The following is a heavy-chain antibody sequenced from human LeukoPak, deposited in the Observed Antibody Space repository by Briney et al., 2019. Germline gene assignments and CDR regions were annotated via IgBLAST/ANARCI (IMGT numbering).Heavy chain of an antibody. J-gene: IGHJ5*02. V-gene: IGHV3-48*01. CDR3: AKSVQQLVLRWFDP. CDR1: GFTFSSYS. Sequence: PGGSLRLSCAASGFTFSSYSMNWVRQAPGKGLEWVSYISSSSSTIYYADSVKGRFTISRDNAKNSLYLQMNSLRAEDTAVYYCAKSVQQLVLRWFDPWGQGTLVTVSS. D-gene: IGHD6-13*01. CDR2: ISSSSSTI.